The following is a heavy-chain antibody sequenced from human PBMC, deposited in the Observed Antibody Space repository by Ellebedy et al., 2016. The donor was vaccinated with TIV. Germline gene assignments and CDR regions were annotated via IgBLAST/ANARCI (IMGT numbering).Heavy chain of an antibody. J-gene: IGHJ5*02. CDR3: AREEGFGGAWFDP. Sequence: MPSETLSLTCSVSGGSVSSGRSYWSWVRQPSGQGLEWIGYITWRGSTNYNPSLKSRITISLDTSKNQIALMVRSVTAADTAIYYCAREEGFGGAWFDPWGQGTLVIVSS. CDR1: GGSVSSGRSY. V-gene: IGHV4-61*01. D-gene: IGHD3-10*01. CDR2: ITWRGST.